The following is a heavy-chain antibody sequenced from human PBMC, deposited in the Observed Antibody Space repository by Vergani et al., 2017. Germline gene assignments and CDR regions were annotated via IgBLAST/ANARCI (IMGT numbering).Heavy chain of an antibody. V-gene: IGHV3-33*01. Sequence: QVQLVESEGGVVQPGRSLTLSCVASGFTFSSHGMHWVRQAPGKGLEWVAVIWYDGSNKYYGDSVKGRFTISRDNSKNTLYLQMNSLRVEDTAVYYCARGGNEKRRDSWGQGTLVTVSS. CDR3: ARGGNEKRRDS. CDR1: GFTFSSHG. D-gene: IGHD1-1*01. CDR2: IWYDGSNK. J-gene: IGHJ5*01.